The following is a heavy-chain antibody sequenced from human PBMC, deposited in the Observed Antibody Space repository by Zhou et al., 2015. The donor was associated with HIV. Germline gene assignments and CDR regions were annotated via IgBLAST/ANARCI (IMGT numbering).Heavy chain of an antibody. J-gene: IGHJ4*02. CDR3: TRVRLPGRHFDWLVSPVAY. Sequence: EVQLVESGGDLVRPGGSLRLSCAASGFTFDDYAMSWVRQAPGKALEWVSRVSFDGGSADYADAVQGRFTVSRDNSKKTLYLQMNHLRVDDSGIYHCTRVRLPGRHFDWLVSPVAYWGQGTQVTVSS. D-gene: IGHD3-9*01. V-gene: IGHV3-20*01. CDR2: VSFDGGSA. CDR1: GFTFDDYA.